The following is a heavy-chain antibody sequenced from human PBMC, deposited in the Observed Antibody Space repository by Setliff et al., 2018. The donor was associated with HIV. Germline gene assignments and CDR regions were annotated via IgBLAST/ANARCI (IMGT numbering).Heavy chain of an antibody. V-gene: IGHV3-7*01. CDR2: IKQDGTDK. CDR1: GFTFSSYW. CDR3: ARDTCDTPSCYAGPRFVY. Sequence: GGSLRLSCAASGFTFSSYWMSWVRQAPGKGPEWVANIKQDGTDKYYVDSVRGRFTISRDNARNSLFLQMNSLRVEDTAVYYCARDTCDTPSCYAGPRFVYWGQGNLVTVSS. D-gene: IGHD2-2*01. J-gene: IGHJ4*02.